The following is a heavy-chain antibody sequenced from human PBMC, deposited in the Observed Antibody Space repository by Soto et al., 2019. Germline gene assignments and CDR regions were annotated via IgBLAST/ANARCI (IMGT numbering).Heavy chain of an antibody. Sequence: QVQLQGSGPGLVKPSETLSLTCTVSGGSVSGGNYYWSWIRQPPGKGLEWIGYIHYSGSTNYNPSLKSRVTISIYTSNNQFSLRLTSVTAADTAVYYCAREVPAVNDAFEIWGQGTMVTVSS. CDR2: IHYSGST. J-gene: IGHJ3*02. CDR1: GGSVSGGNYY. CDR3: AREVPAVNDAFEI. D-gene: IGHD2-2*01. V-gene: IGHV4-61*01.